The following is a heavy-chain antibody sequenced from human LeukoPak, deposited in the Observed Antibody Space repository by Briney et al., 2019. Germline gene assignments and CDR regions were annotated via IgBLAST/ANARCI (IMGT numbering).Heavy chain of an antibody. V-gene: IGHV3-7*01. D-gene: IGHD5-12*01. J-gene: IGHJ3*02. CDR1: GFTFSSYW. CDR2: IKQDGSEK. CDR3: ARMPFLVATTGGAFDI. Sequence: GGSLRLSCAASGFTFSSYWMSWVRQAPGKGLEWVANIKQDGSEKCYVDSVKGRFTISRDNAKNSLYLQMNSLRAEDTAVYYCARMPFLVATTGGAFDIWGQGTMVTVSS.